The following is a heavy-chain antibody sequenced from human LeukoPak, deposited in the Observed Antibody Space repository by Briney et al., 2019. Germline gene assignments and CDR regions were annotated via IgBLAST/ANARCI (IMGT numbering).Heavy chain of an antibody. CDR3: AKGTSMVTTYYYYYMDV. Sequence: GGTLRLSCAASGFTFSSYAMSWVRQAPGKGLEWVSTISGGATSTYYADSVMGRFTISRDNSKNTLYLQMNSLRAEDTAVYYCAKGTSMVTTYYYYYMDVWGKGTTVTVSS. D-gene: IGHD5-18*01. J-gene: IGHJ6*03. CDR2: ISGGATST. V-gene: IGHV3-23*01. CDR1: GFTFSSYA.